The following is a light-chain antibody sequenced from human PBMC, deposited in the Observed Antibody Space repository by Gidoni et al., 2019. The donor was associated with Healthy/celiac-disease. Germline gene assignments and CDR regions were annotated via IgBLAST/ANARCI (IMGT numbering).Light chain of an antibody. CDR2: WAS. CDR1: QSVLYSSNNKNY. V-gene: IGKV4-1*01. Sequence: DILMTHSPVSLAVSLGERATINCKSSQSVLYSSNNKNYLAWYQQKPGQPPKLLIYWASTRESGVPDRFSGSGSGTDFTLTISSLQAEDVAIYYCQQYYSTPLTFGGXTKVEIK. J-gene: IGKJ4*01. CDR3: QQYYSTPLT.